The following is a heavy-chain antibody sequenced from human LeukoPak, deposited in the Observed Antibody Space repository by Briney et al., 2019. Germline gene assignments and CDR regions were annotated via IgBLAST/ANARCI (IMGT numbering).Heavy chain of an antibody. CDR2: INPSGGST. V-gene: IGHV1-46*01. CDR1: GYTFTSYY. CDR3: ARALPHDAFDI. J-gene: IGHJ3*02. Sequence: ASVEVSCKASGYTFTSYYMHWVRQAPGQGLEWMGIINPSGGSTTYAQKFQGRVTMTGDTSTGTVYMELNSLRSEDTAVYYCARALPHDAFDIWGQGTMVTVSS.